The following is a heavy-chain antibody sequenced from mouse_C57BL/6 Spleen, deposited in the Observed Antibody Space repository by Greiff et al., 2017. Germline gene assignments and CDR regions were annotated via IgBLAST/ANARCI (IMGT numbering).Heavy chain of an antibody. CDR2: FNYDGGST. Sequence: EVMLVESEGGLVQPGSSMKLSCTASGFTFSDYSMAWVRQVPGKGLEWVANFNYDGGSTYYLDSLKSRFIMARDNSNNILYLQISSTKAEDTAKYYCGRKGDDEYFDVGGTGTTVTVSS. J-gene: IGHJ1*03. V-gene: IGHV5-16*01. CDR3: GRKGDDEYFDV. CDR1: GFTFSDYS. D-gene: IGHD3-3*01.